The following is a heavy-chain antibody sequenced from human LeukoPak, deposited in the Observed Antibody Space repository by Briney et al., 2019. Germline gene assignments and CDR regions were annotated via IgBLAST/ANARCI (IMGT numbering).Heavy chain of an antibody. D-gene: IGHD2-2*02. CDR3: ARDIPSGLYASDI. CDR1: GGSIRSADCY. CDR2: IYYSGST. V-gene: IGHV4-30-4*01. J-gene: IGHJ3*02. Sequence: SETLSLTCTVSGGSIRSADCYWSWIRQPPGKGLEWIGYIYYSGSTYYNPSLKSRVTISLDTSKNQFSRELSSVTAADTAVYYCARDIPSGLYASDIWGQGTMVTVSS.